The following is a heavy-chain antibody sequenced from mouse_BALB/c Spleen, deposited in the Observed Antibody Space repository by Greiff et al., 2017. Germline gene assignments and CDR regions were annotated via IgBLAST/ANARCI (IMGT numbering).Heavy chain of an antibody. V-gene: IGHV1-14*01. J-gene: IGHJ2*01. CDR1: GYTFTSYV. CDR2: INPYNDGT. CDR3: ARGEGY. Sequence: EVKVVESGPELVKPGASVKMSCKASGYTFTSYVMHWVKQKPGQGLEWIGYINPYNDGTKYNEKFKGKATLTSDKSSSTAYMELSSLTSEDSAVYYCARGEGYWGQGTTLTVSS.